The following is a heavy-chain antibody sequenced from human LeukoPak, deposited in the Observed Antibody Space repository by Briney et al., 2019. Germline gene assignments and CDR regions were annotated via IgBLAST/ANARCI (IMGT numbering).Heavy chain of an antibody. CDR2: INEDGSEE. J-gene: IGHJ4*02. D-gene: IGHD2-15*01. CDR3: ARAGDGTAARDY. V-gene: IGHV3-7*01. Sequence: GGSLRLPCAPSGLTFSRYWMSWVRQAPGKGLEWVANINEDGSEEYYVDSVRGRFTIARDNAKNSLYLQMNSLRAEDTAVYYCARAGDGTAARDYWGQGTLVTVSS. CDR1: GLTFSRYW.